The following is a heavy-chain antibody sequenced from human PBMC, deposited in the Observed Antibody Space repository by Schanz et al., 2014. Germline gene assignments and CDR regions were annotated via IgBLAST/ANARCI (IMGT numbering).Heavy chain of an antibody. V-gene: IGHV3-11*04. CDR3: ARDLSSLIQGDV. CDR1: GFTFSDYY. D-gene: IGHD2-2*01. Sequence: VQLVDSGGGLVKPGGSLRLSCAASGFTFSDYYMTWIRQAPGKGLEWVSDISDSGDSTHYADSVKGRFTISRDNAKNSLFLQMNGLRAEDTAVYFCARDLSSLIQGDVWGKGTTVTVSS. CDR2: ISDSGDST. J-gene: IGHJ6*04.